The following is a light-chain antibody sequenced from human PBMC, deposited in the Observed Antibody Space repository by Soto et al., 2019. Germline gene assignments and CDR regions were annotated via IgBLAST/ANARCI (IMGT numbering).Light chain of an antibody. CDR2: GAS. Sequence: EIGLTQSPGTLSLSPGERATLSCRASQSVSSSYLAWYQQKPGQAPRLLIYGASNRATGIPARFSGSAAGTDFAIPISSLDPAAFPVYYCQQRSHCPIIPFGQGTRLEIK. CDR3: QQRSHCPIIP. V-gene: IGKV3D-20*02. CDR1: QSVSSSY. J-gene: IGKJ5*01.